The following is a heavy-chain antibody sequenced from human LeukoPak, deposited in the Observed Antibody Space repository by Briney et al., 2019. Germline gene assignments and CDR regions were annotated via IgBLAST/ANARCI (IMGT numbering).Heavy chain of an antibody. V-gene: IGHV1-18*01. D-gene: IGHD3-22*01. CDR2: ISAYNGNT. CDR3: ARGYDSSGYLTWGAFDI. Sequence: ASVKVSCKASGYTFASYGISCVRQAPGQGLEGMGWISAYNGNTNYAQKLHGRVTMTTDTSTSTAYMELRSLRSDDTAVYYCARGYDSSGYLTWGAFDIWGQGTMVTVSS. CDR1: GYTFASYG. J-gene: IGHJ3*02.